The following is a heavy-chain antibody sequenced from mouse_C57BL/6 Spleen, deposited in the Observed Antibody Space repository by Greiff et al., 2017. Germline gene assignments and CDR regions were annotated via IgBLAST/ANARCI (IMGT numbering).Heavy chain of an antibody. CDR2: IWSGGST. Sequence: QVQLKESGPGLVQPSQSLSITCPVSGFSLTSYGVHWVRQSPGKGLEWLGVIWSGGSTDYNAAFISRLSISKDNSKSQVFFKMNSLQADDTAIYYCARDNWDGGGMLWDYWGQGTSVTVSS. D-gene: IGHD4-1*01. CDR1: GFSLTSYG. CDR3: ARDNWDGGGMLWDY. J-gene: IGHJ4*01. V-gene: IGHV2-2*01.